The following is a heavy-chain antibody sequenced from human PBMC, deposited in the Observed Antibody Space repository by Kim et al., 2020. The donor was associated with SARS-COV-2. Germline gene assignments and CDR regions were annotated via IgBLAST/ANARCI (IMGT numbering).Heavy chain of an antibody. CDR2: SSSYI. CDR3: ARDLRFC. J-gene: IGHJ4*02. D-gene: IGHD3-16*01. V-gene: IGHV3-21*01. Sequence: SSSYIYYADSVKGRFTISRDNAKNSLYLQMNSLRAEDTAVYYCARDLRFCWGQGTLVTVSS.